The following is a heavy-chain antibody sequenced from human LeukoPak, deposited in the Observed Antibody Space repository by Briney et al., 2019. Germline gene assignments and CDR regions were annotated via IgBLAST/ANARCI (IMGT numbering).Heavy chain of an antibody. D-gene: IGHD1-14*01. J-gene: IGHJ4*02. V-gene: IGHV1-46*01. CDR1: GYTFTSYY. CDR2: INPNGGST. CDR3: ARGNPPYYFNY. Sequence: ASVQVSCKASGYTFTSYYMHWVRHAPGQGREWMALINPNGGSTNYAQKFQGRVTMTRDTSTSTVYMNLSSLRSEDTAVYSCARGNPPYYFNYWGQGTLVTVSS.